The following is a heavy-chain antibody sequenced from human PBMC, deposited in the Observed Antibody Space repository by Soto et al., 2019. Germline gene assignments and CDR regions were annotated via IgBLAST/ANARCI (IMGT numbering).Heavy chain of an antibody. CDR2: ISWNSGSI. CDR3: AKDIDYGAAWYYFDY. CDR1: GFTFDDYA. V-gene: IGHV3-9*01. Sequence: GGSLRLSCAASGFTFDDYAMHWVRQAPGKGLEWVSGISWNSGSIGYADSVKGRFTISRDNAKNSLYLQMNSLRAEDTALYYCAKDIDYGAAWYYFDYWGQGTLVTVSS. D-gene: IGHD4-17*01. J-gene: IGHJ4*02.